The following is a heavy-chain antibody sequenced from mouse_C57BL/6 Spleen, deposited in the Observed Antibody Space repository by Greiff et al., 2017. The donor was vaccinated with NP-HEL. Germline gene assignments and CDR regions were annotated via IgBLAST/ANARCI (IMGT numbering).Heavy chain of an antibody. V-gene: IGHV1-54*01. J-gene: IGHJ3*01. D-gene: IGHD4-1*01. CDR3: ARELTGFAY. CDR1: GYAFTNYL. Sequence: QVQLQQSGAELVRPGTSVKVSCKASGYAFTNYLIEWVKQRPGQGLEWIGVINPGSGGTNYNEKFKGKATLTADKSSSTAYMQLSSLTSEDSAVYFCARELTGFAYWGQGTLVTVSA. CDR2: INPGSGGT.